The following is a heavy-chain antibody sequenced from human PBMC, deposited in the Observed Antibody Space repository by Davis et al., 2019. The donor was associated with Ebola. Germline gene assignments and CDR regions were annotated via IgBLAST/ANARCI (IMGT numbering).Heavy chain of an antibody. Sequence: MPGGSLRLSCTVSGGSIINYYWSWIRQPPGKGLEWIGYIYSSGGTEYNPSLKSRVIMSVDTSKNQFSLKLTSVTAADTAVYYCARTDRVCRGGVCYSGNDFDFWGQGTLVTVSS. CDR3: ARTDRVCRGGVCYSGNDFDF. D-gene: IGHD2-21*01. J-gene: IGHJ4*02. CDR1: GGSIINYY. V-gene: IGHV4-59*01. CDR2: IYSSGGT.